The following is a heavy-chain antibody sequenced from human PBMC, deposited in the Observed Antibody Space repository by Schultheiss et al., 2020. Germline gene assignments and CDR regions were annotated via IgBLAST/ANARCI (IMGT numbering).Heavy chain of an antibody. CDR1: GGSISSYY. CDR2: FYYGGSA. CDR3: ARAMKPKRSSMDY. V-gene: IGHV4-59*12. D-gene: IGHD2/OR15-2a*01. Sequence: SETLSLTCTVSGGSISSYYWSWIRQPPGKGLEWIGYFYYGGSADYNPSLKSRVTISVDTSKNQFSLKLNSVTAADTAMYYCARAMKPKRSSMDYWGQGTLVTVSS. J-gene: IGHJ4*02.